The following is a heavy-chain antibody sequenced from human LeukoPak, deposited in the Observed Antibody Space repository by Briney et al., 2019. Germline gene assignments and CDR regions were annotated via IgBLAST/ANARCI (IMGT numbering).Heavy chain of an antibody. J-gene: IGHJ4*02. V-gene: IGHV5-51*01. D-gene: IGHD6-19*01. CDR3: ARQVAVAAWEY. CDR2: IYPSDSET. Sequence: GEALKISCKGSGYSFISYWIGWVRLMPGIGLEWMGIIYPSDSETRYSPSFQGQVTISADKSTSTAYLQWSSLKASDTAMYYCARQVAVAAWEYWGQGTLVTVSS. CDR1: GYSFISYW.